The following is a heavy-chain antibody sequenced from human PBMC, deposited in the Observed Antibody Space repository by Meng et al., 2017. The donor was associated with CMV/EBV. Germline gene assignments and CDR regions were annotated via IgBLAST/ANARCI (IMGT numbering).Heavy chain of an antibody. Sequence: QVPVVWCGAEVRKRGAAVTVSWKASGYTFTSYGISWVRQAPGQGLEWMGWISAYNGKKNYAQKLQGRVTMTTDTSTRTDYMEMRSMRSDDTAVYCCARVGGGNWFDPWGQGTLVTVSS. V-gene: IGHV1-18*01. J-gene: IGHJ5*02. CDR3: ARVGGGNWFDP. CDR2: ISAYNGKK. D-gene: IGHD3-16*01. CDR1: GYTFTSYG.